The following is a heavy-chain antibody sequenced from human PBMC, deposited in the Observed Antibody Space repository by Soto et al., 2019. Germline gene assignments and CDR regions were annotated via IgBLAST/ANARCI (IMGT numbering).Heavy chain of an antibody. CDR3: ARGTYYYDSSGYYYVGCYFDY. J-gene: IGHJ4*02. V-gene: IGHV4-34*01. CDR1: GGSFSGYY. Sequence: SETLSLTCAVYGGSFSGYYWSWIRQPPGKGLEWIGEINHSGSTNYNPSLKSRVTISVDTSKNQFSLKLSSVTAADTAVYYCARGTYYYDSSGYYYVGCYFDYWGRGTLVTVSS. D-gene: IGHD3-22*01. CDR2: INHSGST.